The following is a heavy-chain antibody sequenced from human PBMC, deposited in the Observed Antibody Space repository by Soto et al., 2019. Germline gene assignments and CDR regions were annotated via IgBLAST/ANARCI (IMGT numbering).Heavy chain of an antibody. Sequence: PWGSLRLSCAASGFTFSSYSMNWVRQAPGKGLEWVSSISSSSSYIYYADSVRGRFTISRDNAKNSLYLQMNSLRAEDTAVYYCARDSGDYGDYVFVSYYYYYMDVWGKGTTVTVSS. J-gene: IGHJ6*03. CDR2: ISSSSSYI. CDR3: ARDSGDYGDYVFVSYYYYYMDV. D-gene: IGHD4-17*01. V-gene: IGHV3-21*01. CDR1: GFTFSSYS.